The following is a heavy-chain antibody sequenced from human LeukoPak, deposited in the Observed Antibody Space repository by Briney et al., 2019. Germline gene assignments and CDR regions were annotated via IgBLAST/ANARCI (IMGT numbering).Heavy chain of an antibody. CDR2: IPASGDST. Sequence: GGSLRLSCIASGFTFSSNVMIWVRQAPGKGLEWVSSIPASGDSTYYADSVEGRFTISRDNSKNSLYLQMNSLRAEDTAVYYCAKESSGGWYFDYWGQGTLVTVSS. CDR1: GFTFSSNV. CDR3: AKESSGGWYFDY. J-gene: IGHJ4*02. D-gene: IGHD6-19*01. V-gene: IGHV3-23*01.